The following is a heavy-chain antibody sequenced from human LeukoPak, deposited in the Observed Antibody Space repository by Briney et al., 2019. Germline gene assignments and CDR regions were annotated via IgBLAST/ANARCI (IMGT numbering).Heavy chain of an antibody. CDR2: IYYSGSA. CDR3: ARADYDSSGYYFDY. Sequence: SETLSLTCTVSGGSISSGGYYWSWIRQHPGKGLEWIGYIYYSGSAYYNPSLKSRVTISVDTSKNQFSLKLSSVTAADTAVYYCARADYDSSGYYFDYWGQGTLVTVSS. D-gene: IGHD3-22*01. V-gene: IGHV4-31*03. CDR1: GGSISSGGYY. J-gene: IGHJ4*02.